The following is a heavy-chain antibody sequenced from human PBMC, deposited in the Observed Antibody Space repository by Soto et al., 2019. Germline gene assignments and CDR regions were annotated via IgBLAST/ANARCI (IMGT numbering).Heavy chain of an antibody. D-gene: IGHD6-6*01. Sequence: GGSLRLSCAASGFTFSSYGMHWVRQAPGKGLEWVAVIWYDGSNKYHADSVKGRFTISRDNSKNTLYLQMNSLRAEDTAVYYCAREVAARPPHYYYYGMDVWGQGTTVTVSS. CDR1: GFTFSSYG. CDR3: AREVAARPPHYYYYGMDV. V-gene: IGHV3-33*01. J-gene: IGHJ6*02. CDR2: IWYDGSNK.